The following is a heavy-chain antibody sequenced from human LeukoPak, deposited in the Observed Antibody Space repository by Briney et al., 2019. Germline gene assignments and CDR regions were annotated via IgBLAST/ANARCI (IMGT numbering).Heavy chain of an antibody. CDR1: GFTFSSYW. D-gene: IGHD3-9*01. Sequence: GGSLRLSCAASGFTFSSYWMHWVRQAPGKGLVWVSRINSDGSSTSYADSVKGRFTISRDNAKNTLYLQMNSLRAEDTAVYYCAKEGRRYFDWFDYWGQGTLVTVSS. CDR2: INSDGSST. V-gene: IGHV3-74*01. CDR3: AKEGRRYFDWFDY. J-gene: IGHJ4*02.